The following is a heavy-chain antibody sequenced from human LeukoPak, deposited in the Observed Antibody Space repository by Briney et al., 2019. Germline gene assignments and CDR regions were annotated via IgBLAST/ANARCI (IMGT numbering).Heavy chain of an antibody. CDR2: IYYSGST. J-gene: IGHJ4*02. D-gene: IGHD3-22*01. V-gene: IGHV4-39*07. CDR1: GGSISSSSYY. CDR3: ARVVYYYDSSGYYPDY. Sequence: PSETLSLTCTVSGGSISSSSYYWGRIRQPPGKGLEWIGSIYYSGSTYYNPSLKSRVTISVDTSKNQFSLKLSSVTAADTAVYYCARVVYYYDSSGYYPDYWGQGTLVTVSS.